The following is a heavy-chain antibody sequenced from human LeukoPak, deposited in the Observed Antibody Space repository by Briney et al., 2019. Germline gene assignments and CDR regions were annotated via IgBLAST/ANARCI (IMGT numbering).Heavy chain of an antibody. Sequence: PSETLSLTCTVSGVSFSSHYWSWIRQPAGKGLEWIGRIYISGGTQYNPSLNSRVTMSLDTFKNQFSLRLSSVTAADTAVYYCARDQSLNWNYDYFDSWGQGTLVTVSS. CDR2: IYISGGT. CDR3: ARDQSLNWNYDYFDS. CDR1: GVSFSSHY. J-gene: IGHJ4*02. D-gene: IGHD1-7*01. V-gene: IGHV4-4*07.